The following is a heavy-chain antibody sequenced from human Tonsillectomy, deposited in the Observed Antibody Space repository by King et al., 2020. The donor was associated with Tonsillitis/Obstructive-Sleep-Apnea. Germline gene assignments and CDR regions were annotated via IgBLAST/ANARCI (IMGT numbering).Heavy chain of an antibody. CDR3: AKEGAVVVKNYFDY. CDR2: ISGSCAGT. D-gene: IGHD2-2*01. Sequence: VQLVESGGGLVQPGGSLRLSCAASGFTFSSYAMSWVRQAPGKGLEWVSTISGSCAGTYYADSVKGRFTISRDTSRNTLYLQMNSLRAEDTAVYYCAKEGAVVVKNYFDYWGRGTLVTVSS. J-gene: IGHJ4*02. V-gene: IGHV3-23*04. CDR1: GFTFSSYA.